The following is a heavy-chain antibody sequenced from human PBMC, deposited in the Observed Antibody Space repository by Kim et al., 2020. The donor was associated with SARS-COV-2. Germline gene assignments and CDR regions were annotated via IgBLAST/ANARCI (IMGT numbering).Heavy chain of an antibody. J-gene: IGHJ5*01. CDR2: IYYTGDT. CDR1: GGSVSSSNYY. CDR3: ARLAYSSSSRLFDS. D-gene: IGHD6-6*01. V-gene: IGHV4-39*02. Sequence: SETLSLTCTVSGGSVSSSNYYWGWIRQPPGKGLEWIGNIYYTGDTYYNPSLTSRVTISVDTSKNHFSLKLRSLTAADTAVYYCARLAYSSSSRLFDSWGQGTLVTVSS.